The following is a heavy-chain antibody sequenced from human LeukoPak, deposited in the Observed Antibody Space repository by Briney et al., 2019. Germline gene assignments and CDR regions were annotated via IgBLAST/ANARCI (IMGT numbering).Heavy chain of an antibody. CDR2: IYYSGST. J-gene: IGHJ3*02. V-gene: IGHV4-31*03. CDR3: AGFTYDSSGYWNAFDI. Sequence: SETLSLTCTVSGRSISSGGYYWSWIRQHPGKALEWIGYIYYSGSTYYNPSVKSRITISVDTSKNQFSLKLSSVTAADTAVYYCAGFTYDSSGYWNAFDIWGQGTMVTVSS. CDR1: GRSISSGGYY. D-gene: IGHD3-22*01.